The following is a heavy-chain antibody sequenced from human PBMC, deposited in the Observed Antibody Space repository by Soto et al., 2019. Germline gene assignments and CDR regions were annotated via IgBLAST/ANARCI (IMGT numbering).Heavy chain of an antibody. J-gene: IGHJ5*02. D-gene: IGHD6-19*01. Sequence: QVQLQESGPGLVKPSETLSLTCTVSGGSISTYYWSWIRQPPGKGLEWIGYIYYSGSTNYNPSLRGRVSISVDTSKNQFSLKLSSVTAADTAVYYCARGGIAVAGRSWFDPWGQGTLVTVSS. V-gene: IGHV4-59*01. CDR2: IYYSGST. CDR1: GGSISTYY. CDR3: ARGGIAVAGRSWFDP.